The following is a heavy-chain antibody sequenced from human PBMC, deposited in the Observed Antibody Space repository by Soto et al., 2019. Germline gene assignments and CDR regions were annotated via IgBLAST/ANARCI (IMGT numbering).Heavy chain of an antibody. CDR3: GKASSRNSWRPIDY. Sequence: EVQLVESGGGLVEPGTSLRLSCAASVFTFDDYSMHWVWQIPGNGLQWVSGISWSTSSIGYGASLRGRFLISRDNANNSLYMQMNDLRPEDTALYYCGKASSRNSWRPIDYWGQGTMVTVSS. D-gene: IGHD6-6*01. CDR2: ISWSTSSI. V-gene: IGHV3-9*01. CDR1: VFTFDDYS. J-gene: IGHJ4*02.